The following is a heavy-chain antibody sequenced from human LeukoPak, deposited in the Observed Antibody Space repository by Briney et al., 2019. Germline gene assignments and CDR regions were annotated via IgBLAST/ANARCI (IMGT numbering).Heavy chain of an antibody. CDR3: ASSVDP. Sequence: PGGSLRLSCAASGFTFSSYGMHWVRQAPGKGLEWVAVISYDGSNKYYADSVKGRFTISRDNSKNTLYLQMNSLRAEDTAVYYCASSVDPWGQGTLVTVSS. D-gene: IGHD4-11*01. CDR1: GFTFSSYG. V-gene: IGHV3-30*03. J-gene: IGHJ5*02. CDR2: ISYDGSNK.